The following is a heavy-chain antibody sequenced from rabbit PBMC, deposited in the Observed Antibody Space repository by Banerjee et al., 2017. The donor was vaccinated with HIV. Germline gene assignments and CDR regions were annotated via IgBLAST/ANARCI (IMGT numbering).Heavy chain of an antibody. CDR2: IDPVFGST. D-gene: IGHD2-1*01. V-gene: IGHV1S7*01. CDR3: ARDYDDYKYGNL. Sequence: QLKESGGGLVQPGGSLKLSCKASGFDFSSYYMSWVRQAPGKGLEWIGYIDPVFGSTYYASWVNGRFTISSHNAQNTLYLQLNSLTAADTATYFCARDYDDYKYGNLWGPGTLVTVS. J-gene: IGHJ4*01. CDR1: GFDFSSYY.